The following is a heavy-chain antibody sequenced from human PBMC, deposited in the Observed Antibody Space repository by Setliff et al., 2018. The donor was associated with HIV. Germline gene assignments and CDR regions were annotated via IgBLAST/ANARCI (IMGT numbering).Heavy chain of an antibody. CDR3: ARGLSFYDPGWFDY. D-gene: IGHD3-22*01. CDR2: IYTSGSS. J-gene: IGHJ4*02. Sequence: PSETLSLTCTVSGGSISSYYWSWIRQPPGKGLEWIGYIYTSGSSNYNPSLTIRVTISVDTSKNQFSLKLRSVTAADTAVYYCARGLSFYDPGWFDYWGQGTLVTVSS. CDR1: GGSISSYY. V-gene: IGHV4-4*09.